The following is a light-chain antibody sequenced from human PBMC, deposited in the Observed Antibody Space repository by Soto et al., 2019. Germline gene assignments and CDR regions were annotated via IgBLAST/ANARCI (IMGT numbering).Light chain of an antibody. V-gene: IGLV2-14*01. Sequence: QSALTQPASVSGSPGQSITISCTGTSSDVGGYNYVSWYQQHPGKAPKLMIYDVSNRPSGVSNRFSGSKSGNTASLTVSGVQGEDEAVYYCSSYTSSSTLVVFGGGTKLTVL. CDR3: SSYTSSSTLVV. CDR1: SSDVGGYNY. J-gene: IGLJ2*01. CDR2: DVS.